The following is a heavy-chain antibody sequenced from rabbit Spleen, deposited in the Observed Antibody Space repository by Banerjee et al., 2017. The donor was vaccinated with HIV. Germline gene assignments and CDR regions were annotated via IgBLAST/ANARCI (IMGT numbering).Heavy chain of an antibody. D-gene: IGHD1-1*01. CDR1: GLPFSNKAV. Sequence: QEQLEESGGGQAKPEGSLTLTCKASGLPFSNKAVMCWVRQAPGKGLEWIACIDAGSSDFTYHASWAKGRFTISKTSSTTVTLQMTSLTAADTATYFCARDSSSSFSSYGMDLWGQGTLVTVS. V-gene: IGHV1S45*01. CDR2: IDAGSSDFT. J-gene: IGHJ6*01. CDR3: ARDSSSSFSSYGMDL.